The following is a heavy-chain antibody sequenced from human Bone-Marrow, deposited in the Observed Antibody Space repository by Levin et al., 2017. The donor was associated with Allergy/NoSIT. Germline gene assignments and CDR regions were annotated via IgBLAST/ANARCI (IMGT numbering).Heavy chain of an antibody. CDR1: GFTLSSYG. J-gene: IGHJ4*02. V-gene: IGHV3-30*18. D-gene: IGHD1-26*01. Sequence: LSLTCAASGFTLSSYGMHWVRQAPGKGLEWVAVISYDGSNKYYADSVKGRFTISRDNSKNTLYLQMNSLRAEDTAVYYCAKDWANTGIVGAHPYFDYWGQGTLVTVSS. CDR3: AKDWANTGIVGAHPYFDY. CDR2: ISYDGSNK.